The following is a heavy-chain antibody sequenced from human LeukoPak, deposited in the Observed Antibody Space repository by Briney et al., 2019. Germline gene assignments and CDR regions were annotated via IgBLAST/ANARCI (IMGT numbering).Heavy chain of an antibody. J-gene: IGHJ4*02. CDR1: GGSISSSSYY. CDR3: ARVQSHCGGDCYSLDY. CDR2: IYYSGST. Sequence: SETLSLTCTVSGGSISSSSYYWGWIRQPPGKGLEWIGYIYYSGSTYYNPSLKSRVTISVDTSKNQFSLKLSSVTAADTAVYYCARVQSHCGGDCYSLDYWGQGTLVTVSS. D-gene: IGHD2-21*02. V-gene: IGHV4-30-4*08.